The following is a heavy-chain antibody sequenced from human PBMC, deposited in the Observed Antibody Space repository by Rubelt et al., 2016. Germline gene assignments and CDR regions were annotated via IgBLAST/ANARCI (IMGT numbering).Heavy chain of an antibody. D-gene: IGHD3-10*01. V-gene: IGHV4-34*01. Sequence: QVQLQQWGAGLLKPSETLSLTCAVYGGSFSGYYWSWIRQPPGKGLEWIGEINHSGSTNYNPSLKSRVTISVDTSKNQFSLKLSSVTASDTAVYYCAVLHRAVPLDYWGQGTLVTVSS. CDR3: AVLHRAVPLDY. CDR1: GGSFSGYY. CDR2: INHSGST. J-gene: IGHJ4*02.